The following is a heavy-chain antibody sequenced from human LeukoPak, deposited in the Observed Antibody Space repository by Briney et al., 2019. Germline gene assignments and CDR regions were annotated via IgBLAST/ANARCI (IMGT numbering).Heavy chain of an antibody. CDR1: GGSFSGYY. V-gene: IGHV4-34*01. Sequence: SETLSLTCAVYGGSFSGYYWSWIRQPPGKGLEWIGEINHSGSTNYNPSLKSRVTISVDTSKNQFSLKLSSVTAADTAVYYCARHPLQQWLVRSDYYYYMDVWGKGTTVTISS. J-gene: IGHJ6*03. CDR2: INHSGST. D-gene: IGHD6-19*01. CDR3: ARHPLQQWLVRSDYYYYMDV.